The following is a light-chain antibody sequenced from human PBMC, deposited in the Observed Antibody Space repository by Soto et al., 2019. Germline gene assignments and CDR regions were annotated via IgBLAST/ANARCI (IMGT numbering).Light chain of an antibody. CDR1: QSVSSR. V-gene: IGKV3-20*01. CDR2: GAS. CDR3: QHYVERSPIT. J-gene: IGKJ5*01. Sequence: EIMMTQSPDTLSLSPGERATLSCRASQSVSSRLAWYQQKPGQAPRLLISGASSRATGIPDRFSGSGSGTDFTLTISRLEPEDFALYYCQHYVERSPITFGQGTLPEIK.